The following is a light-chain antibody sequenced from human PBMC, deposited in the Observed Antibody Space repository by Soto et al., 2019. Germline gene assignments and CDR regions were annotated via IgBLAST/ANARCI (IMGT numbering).Light chain of an antibody. CDR2: AAS. Sequence: TQSPGTLSLSPGERATLSCRASQSVSSNYLGWYQQKPGKAPKLLIYAASSLQSGVPSRFSGSGSGTDFTLTISSLQPEDFATYYCQQSYSTPYTFGQGTKLEIK. CDR1: QSVSSNY. J-gene: IGKJ2*01. CDR3: QQSYSTPYT. V-gene: IGKV1-39*01.